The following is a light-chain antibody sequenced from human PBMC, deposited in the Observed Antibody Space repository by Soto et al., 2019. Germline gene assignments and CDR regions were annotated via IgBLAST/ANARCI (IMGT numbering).Light chain of an antibody. V-gene: IGKV3-20*01. CDR1: QSVSSSF. J-gene: IGKJ1*01. Sequence: EIVLTQSPGTLSLSPGERATLSCRASQSVSSSFLAWYQQRPGQAPRLLIYGASSRATGIPDRFSGSGSGTDFTLTISRLEPEDFAVYYCQQYGSFPRTFSQGTKVDIK. CDR2: GAS. CDR3: QQYGSFPRT.